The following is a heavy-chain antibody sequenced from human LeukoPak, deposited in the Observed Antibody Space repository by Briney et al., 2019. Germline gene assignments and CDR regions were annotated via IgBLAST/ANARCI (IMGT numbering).Heavy chain of an antibody. CDR2: ISSSSSYI. D-gene: IGHD4-17*01. J-gene: IGHJ6*02. V-gene: IGHV3-21*01. CDR3: ARGDKTTVTSYGMDV. CDR1: GFTFSSYS. Sequence: GGSLRLSCAASGFTFSSYSMNWVRQAPGKGLEWVSSISSSSSYIYYADSVKGRFTISRDNAKNSLYLQMNSLRAEDTAVYYCARGDKTTVTSYGMDVWGQGTTVTVS.